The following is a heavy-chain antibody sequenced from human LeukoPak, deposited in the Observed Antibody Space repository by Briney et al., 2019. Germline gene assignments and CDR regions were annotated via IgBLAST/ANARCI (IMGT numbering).Heavy chain of an antibody. Sequence: GSLRLSCAASGFSFSKYWMHWVRQTPGEGLVWVARIKEDGTYTSYVDSVKGRFTISRDNARNTVFLQMNSLRAEDTAVYYCARDFDMGITPGDDFDFWGQGTLVTVSS. CDR2: IKEDGTYT. CDR1: GFSFSKYW. D-gene: IGHD3-9*01. V-gene: IGHV3-74*01. CDR3: ARDFDMGITPGDDFDF. J-gene: IGHJ4*02.